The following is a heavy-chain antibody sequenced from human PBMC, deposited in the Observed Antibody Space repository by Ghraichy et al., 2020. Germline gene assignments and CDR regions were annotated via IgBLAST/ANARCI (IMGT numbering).Heavy chain of an antibody. CDR3: ARDRALTGTTLENWFDP. CDR1: GYTFTGYY. V-gene: IGHV1-2*02. J-gene: IGHJ5*02. D-gene: IGHD1-14*01. Sequence: ASVKVSCKASGYTFTGYYMHWVRQAPGQGLEWMGWINPNSGGTNYAQKFQGRVTMTRDTSISTAYMELSRLRSDDTAVYYCARDRALTGTTLENWFDPWGLGTLVTVSS. CDR2: INPNSGGT.